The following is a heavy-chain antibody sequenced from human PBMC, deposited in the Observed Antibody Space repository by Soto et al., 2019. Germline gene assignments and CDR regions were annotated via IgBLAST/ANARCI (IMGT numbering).Heavy chain of an antibody. V-gene: IGHV4-39*01. CDR1: GGSISSSSFY. CDR3: ANGITIFGVVTQIDY. CDR2: IYYSGST. Sequence: XATLSLPCTVSGGSISSSSFYWGWIRQPPGKGLEWIGSIYYSGSTYYNPSLKSRVTISVDTSKNQFSLKLSSVTAADTAVYYCANGITIFGVVTQIDYWGQGTLVTVSS. J-gene: IGHJ4*02. D-gene: IGHD3-3*01.